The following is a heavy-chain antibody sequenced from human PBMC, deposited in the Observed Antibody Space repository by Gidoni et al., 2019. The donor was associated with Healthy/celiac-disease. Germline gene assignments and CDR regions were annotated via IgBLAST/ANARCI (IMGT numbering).Heavy chain of an antibody. Sequence: EVQLVESGGGWVQPGGSLRLACAAAGFTFSSYDMHWVRQATGKGLEWVSAIGTAGATYYPGSVKGRFTISRENAKNSLYLQMNSLSAGDTAVYYCASGSASTAFDYWGQGTLVTVSS. CDR1: GFTFSSYD. V-gene: IGHV3-13*01. CDR3: ASGSASTAFDY. CDR2: IGTAGAT. D-gene: IGHD6-25*01. J-gene: IGHJ4*02.